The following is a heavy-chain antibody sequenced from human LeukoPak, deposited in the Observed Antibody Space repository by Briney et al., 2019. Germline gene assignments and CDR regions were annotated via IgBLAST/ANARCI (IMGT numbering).Heavy chain of an antibody. D-gene: IGHD6-19*01. Sequence: PSETLSLTCAVSGYSISSGYYWGWIRQPPGKGLEWIGSIYHSGSTYYNPSLKSRVTISVDTSKNQFSLKLSSVTAADTAVYYCASDLSGGIAVAGTGTHFDYWGQGTLVTVSS. CDR1: GYSISSGYY. CDR2: IYHSGST. V-gene: IGHV4-38-2*01. J-gene: IGHJ4*02. CDR3: ASDLSGGIAVAGTGTHFDY.